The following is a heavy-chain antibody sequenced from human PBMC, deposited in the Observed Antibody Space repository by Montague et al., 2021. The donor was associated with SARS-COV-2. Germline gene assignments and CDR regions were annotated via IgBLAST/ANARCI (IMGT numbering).Heavy chain of an antibody. D-gene: IGHD3-3*01. J-gene: IGHJ6*02. CDR2: IWYDGSNK. CDR3: ARDQRGSALEWLGDGMDV. Sequence: SLRLSCAASGFTFSSYGMHWVRQAPGKGLEWVAVIWYDGSNKYYADSVKGRFTISRDNSKNTLCLQMNSLRAEDTAVYYCARDQRGSALEWLGDGMDVWGQGTTVTVSS. CDR1: GFTFSSYG. V-gene: IGHV3-33*01.